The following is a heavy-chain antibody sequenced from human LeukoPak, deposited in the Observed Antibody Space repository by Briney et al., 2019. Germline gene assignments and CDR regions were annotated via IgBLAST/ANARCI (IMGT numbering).Heavy chain of an antibody. D-gene: IGHD3-3*01. CDR3: ARSGVVTFYQYMDV. CDR2: DT. J-gene: IGHJ6*03. Sequence: GESLKISCKGSGYSFTTYWIGWVRQMPGEGLEWMGIDTRYSPSFQGQVTISADKSISTAYLQRSSLKASDTAMYYCARSGVVTFYQYMDVWGTGTTVTVSS. V-gene: IGHV5-51*01. CDR1: GYSFTTYW.